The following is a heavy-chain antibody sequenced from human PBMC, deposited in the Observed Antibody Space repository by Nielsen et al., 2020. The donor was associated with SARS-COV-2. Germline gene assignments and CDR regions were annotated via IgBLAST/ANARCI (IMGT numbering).Heavy chain of an antibody. Sequence: VRQMPGKGLEWIGEINHSGSTNYNPSLKSRVTISVDTSKNQFSLKLSSVTAADTAVYYCARGRYSGYDPTIYYYYGMDVWGQGTTVTVSS. CDR2: INHSGST. J-gene: IGHJ6*02. CDR3: ARGRYSGYDPTIYYYYGMDV. V-gene: IGHV4-34*01. D-gene: IGHD5-12*01.